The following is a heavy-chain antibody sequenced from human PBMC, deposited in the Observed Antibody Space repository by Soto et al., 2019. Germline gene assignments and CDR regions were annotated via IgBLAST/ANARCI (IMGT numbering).Heavy chain of an antibody. V-gene: IGHV1-2*04. CDR1: GYTFTGYY. CDR3: ARDAIDSSGYFPAGTDAFDI. CDR2: INPNSGGT. Sequence: GTSVKLSCKDSGYTFTGYYMHWVRQAPEQGLEWMGWINPNSGGTNYAQKFQGWVTMTRDTSISTAYMELSRLRSDDTAVYYCARDAIDSSGYFPAGTDAFDIWGQGTMVTVSS. D-gene: IGHD3-22*01. J-gene: IGHJ3*02.